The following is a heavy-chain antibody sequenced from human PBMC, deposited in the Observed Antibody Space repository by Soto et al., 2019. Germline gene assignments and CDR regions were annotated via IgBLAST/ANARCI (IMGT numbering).Heavy chain of an antibody. Sequence: SETLSLTCTVSGGSVSSGSYYWSWIRQPPGMGLEWIGYIYYSGSTNYNPSLKSRVTISVDTSKNQFSLKLSSVTAADTAVYYCARDLSSSWNDNWFDPWGQGTLVTVSS. V-gene: IGHV4-61*01. CDR1: GGSVSSGSYY. J-gene: IGHJ5*02. D-gene: IGHD6-13*01. CDR3: ARDLSSSWNDNWFDP. CDR2: IYYSGST.